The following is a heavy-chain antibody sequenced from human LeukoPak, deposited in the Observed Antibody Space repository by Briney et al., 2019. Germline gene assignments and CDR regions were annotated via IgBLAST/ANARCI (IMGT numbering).Heavy chain of an antibody. Sequence: GGSLRLSCAASGFTFSSSWMSWVRQAPGKGLEWVANIKQDGSEKYYVDSVKGRFTISRDNDKNSLFLQMTSLRAEDTAVYYCARVGGRYSPLGYWGQGTLVTVSS. D-gene: IGHD3-16*02. J-gene: IGHJ4*02. CDR2: IKQDGSEK. CDR3: ARVGGRYSPLGY. V-gene: IGHV3-7*01. CDR1: GFTFSSSW.